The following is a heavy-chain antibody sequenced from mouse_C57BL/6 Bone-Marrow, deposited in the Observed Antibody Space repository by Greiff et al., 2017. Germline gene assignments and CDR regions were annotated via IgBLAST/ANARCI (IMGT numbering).Heavy chain of an antibody. CDR3: ARGHYGSSLTEYFDV. J-gene: IGHJ1*03. CDR1: GYAFSSSW. CDR2: IYPGDGDT. Sequence: QVQLQQSGPELVKPGASVKISCKASGYAFSSSWMNWVKQRPGKGLEWIGRIYPGDGDTNYNGKFKGKATLTADKSSSTAYMQLSSLTSEDSAVYFCARGHYGSSLTEYFDVWGTGTTVTVSS. V-gene: IGHV1-82*01. D-gene: IGHD1-1*01.